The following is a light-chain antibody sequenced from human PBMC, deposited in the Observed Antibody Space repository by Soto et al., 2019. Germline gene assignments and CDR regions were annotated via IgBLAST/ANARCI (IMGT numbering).Light chain of an antibody. J-gene: IGKJ2*01. V-gene: IGKV2-28*01. CDR2: LGS. Sequence: DIVMTPSPLSLPVTPGEPASISCRSSQSLLHSYGNNYLDWYLQKPGQSPQLLTYLGSNRASGVPDRFSSSGSGTEVTLKISRVEAEDVGVYYCMQALQTPRTFGQGTKLELK. CDR3: MQALQTPRT. CDR1: QSLLHSYGNNY.